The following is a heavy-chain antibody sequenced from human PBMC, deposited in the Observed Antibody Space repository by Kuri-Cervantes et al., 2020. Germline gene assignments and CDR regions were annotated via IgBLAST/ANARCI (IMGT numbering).Heavy chain of an antibody. CDR2: ISWNSGSI. V-gene: IGHV3-9*01. D-gene: IGHD6-6*01. CDR1: GFTFDDYA. CDR3: ARDFLQYSSSWGLDY. J-gene: IGHJ4*02. Sequence: SLKISCAASGFTFDDYAMHWVRQAPGKGLEWVSGISWNSGSIGYADSVKGRFTISRDNAKNPLYLQMNSLRAEDTAVYYCARDFLQYSSSWGLDYWGQGTLVTVSS.